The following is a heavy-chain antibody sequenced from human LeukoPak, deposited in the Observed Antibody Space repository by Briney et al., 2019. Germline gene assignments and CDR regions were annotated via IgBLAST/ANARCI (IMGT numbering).Heavy chain of an antibody. D-gene: IGHD3-22*01. CDR2: IRYDGSNK. Sequence: GGSLRLSCAASGFTVSGTYISWVRQAPGKGLEWVAFIRYDGSNKYFADPVKGRFTISRDNSKNTLYLQMNSLRAEDTAVYYCAKEGFSSGYSHFDYWGLGTLVTVSS. J-gene: IGHJ4*02. CDR3: AKEGFSSGYSHFDY. CDR1: GFTVSGTY. V-gene: IGHV3-30*02.